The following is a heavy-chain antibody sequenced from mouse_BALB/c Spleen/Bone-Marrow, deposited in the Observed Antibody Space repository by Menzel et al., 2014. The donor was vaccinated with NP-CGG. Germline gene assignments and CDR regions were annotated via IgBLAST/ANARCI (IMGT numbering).Heavy chain of an antibody. CDR3: ARDVGYGNYFVY. J-gene: IGHJ3*01. CDR1: GFTFSDFY. V-gene: IGHV7-1*02. D-gene: IGHD2-10*02. CDR2: SRNKAKHYTT. Sequence: EVHLVESGGGLVQPGDSLRLSCATSGFTFSDFYMEWIRQPPGKRLEWIAASRNKAKHYTTEYSASVKGRFIVSRVTSQSILYLQMNALRAEDTAIYYYARDVGYGNYFVYWGQGTLVTVSA.